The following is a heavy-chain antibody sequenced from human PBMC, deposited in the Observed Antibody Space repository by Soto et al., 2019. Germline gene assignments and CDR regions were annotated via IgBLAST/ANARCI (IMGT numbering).Heavy chain of an antibody. Sequence: ASVKVSCKTSGYTFSDYGISWVRQAPGQGHEWMGWTSAKNGNTNFAQKFRGRVSMTTDKSTSTGYMELRRLNPDATAVYYCAREPPATPPEYWGQGTLLTVSS. CDR2: TSAKNGNT. V-gene: IGHV1-18*01. CDR3: AREPPATPPEY. J-gene: IGHJ4*01. CDR1: GYTFSDYG.